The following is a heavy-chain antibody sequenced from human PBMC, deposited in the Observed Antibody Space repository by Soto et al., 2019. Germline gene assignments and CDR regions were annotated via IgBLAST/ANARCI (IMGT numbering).Heavy chain of an antibody. CDR3: ARGRIVVVPAATNWFDP. D-gene: IGHD2-2*01. V-gene: IGHV3-11*01. Sequence: PGGSLRLSCAASGFTFSDYYMSWIRQAPGKGLEWVSYISSSGSTIYYADSVKGRFTISRDNAKNSLYLQMNSLRAEDTAVYYCARGRIVVVPAATNWFDPWGQGTLVTVSS. J-gene: IGHJ5*02. CDR1: GFTFSDYY. CDR2: ISSSGSTI.